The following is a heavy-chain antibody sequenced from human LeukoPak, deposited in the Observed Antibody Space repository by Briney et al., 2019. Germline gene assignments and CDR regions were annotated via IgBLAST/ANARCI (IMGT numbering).Heavy chain of an antibody. CDR2: ISGSGGST. D-gene: IGHD3-10*01. J-gene: IGHJ4*02. V-gene: IGHV3-23*01. CDR1: GFTFSSYA. CDR3: AKAILLWFGESLYYFDY. Sequence: TGRSLRLSCAASGFTFSSYAMSWVRQAPGKGLEWVSAISGSGGSTYYADSVKGRFTISRDNSKNTLYLQMNSLRAEDTAVYYCAKAILLWFGESLYYFDYWGQGTLVTVSS.